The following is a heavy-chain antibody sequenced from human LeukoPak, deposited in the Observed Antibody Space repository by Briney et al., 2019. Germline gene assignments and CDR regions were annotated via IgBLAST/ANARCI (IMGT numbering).Heavy chain of an antibody. CDR1: GGSISSYY. J-gene: IGHJ4*02. V-gene: IGHV4-59*12. CDR2: IYYSGST. D-gene: IGHD6-19*01. Sequence: SETLSLTCTVSGGSISSYYWSWIRQPPGKGLEWIGYIYYSGSTNYNPSLKSRVTISVDTSKNQFSLKLSSVTAADTAVYYCARDSREGYSSGWYYDYWGQGTLVTVSS. CDR3: ARDSREGYSSGWYYDY.